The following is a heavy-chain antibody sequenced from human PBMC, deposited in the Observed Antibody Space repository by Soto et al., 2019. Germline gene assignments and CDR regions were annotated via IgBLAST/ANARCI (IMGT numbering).Heavy chain of an antibody. CDR2: IYYSGST. Sequence: SETLSLTCTVSGGSISSYYWSWIRQPPGKRLEWIGYIYYSGSTNYNPSLKSRVTISVDTSKNQFSLKLSSVTAADTAVYYCARYRGRYSSSSTNYYYYGMDVWGQGTTVTVSS. CDR1: GGSISSYY. D-gene: IGHD6-13*01. CDR3: ARYRGRYSSSSTNYYYYGMDV. J-gene: IGHJ6*02. V-gene: IGHV4-59*01.